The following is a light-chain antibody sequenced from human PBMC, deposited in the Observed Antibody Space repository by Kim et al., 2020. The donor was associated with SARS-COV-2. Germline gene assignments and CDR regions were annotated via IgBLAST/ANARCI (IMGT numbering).Light chain of an antibody. CDR1: GRDVGYYHS. Sequence: GQSITSSCAGTGRDVGYYHSGSWYRHHPGKAPKLIMYDVSERASGVSNRFSGSRSGNTASLTISGLRAEDEADYYCSSHTTSSTYVFGSGTKVTVL. J-gene: IGLJ1*01. CDR3: SSHTTSSTYV. CDR2: DVS. V-gene: IGLV2-14*03.